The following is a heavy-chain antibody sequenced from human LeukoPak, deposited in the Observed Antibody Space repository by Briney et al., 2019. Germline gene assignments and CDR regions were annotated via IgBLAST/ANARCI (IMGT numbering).Heavy chain of an antibody. CDR3: ARDDGYYDSSGYYPV. Sequence: GGSLRLSCAASGFTFSSYGMHWVRQAPGKGLEWVAVIWYDGSNKYYADSVKGRFTISRDNSKNTLYLQMNSLRAEDTAVYYCARDDGYYDSSGYYPVWGQGTLVTVSS. CDR1: GFTFSSYG. V-gene: IGHV3-33*01. D-gene: IGHD3-22*01. J-gene: IGHJ4*02. CDR2: IWYDGSNK.